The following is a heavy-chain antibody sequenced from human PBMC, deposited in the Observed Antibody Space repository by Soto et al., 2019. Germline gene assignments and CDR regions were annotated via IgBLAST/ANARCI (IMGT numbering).Heavy chain of an antibody. Sequence: PSETLSLTCSVSGDSISNSRFYWAWIRQPPGEGLEWIGSIYHTGNAYYNPSLKSRVTISVDTSKNQFSLKLTSVTAADAALYYCARDFFDSSDYTTNWFAPWGQGTLVPVSS. CDR2: IYHTGNA. D-gene: IGHD3-22*01. CDR3: ARDFFDSSDYTTNWFAP. J-gene: IGHJ5*02. CDR1: GDSISNSRFY. V-gene: IGHV4-39*01.